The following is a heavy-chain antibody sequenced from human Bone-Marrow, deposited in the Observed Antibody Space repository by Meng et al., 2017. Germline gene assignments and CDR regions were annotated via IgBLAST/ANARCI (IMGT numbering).Heavy chain of an antibody. D-gene: IGHD3-22*01. CDR3: AAGAHYDSSAQTGAFDI. CDR1: GYTFTSYA. J-gene: IGHJ3*02. V-gene: IGHV1-3*01. CDR2: SNAGNGNT. Sequence: ASVKVSCKASGYTFTSYAMHWVRQAPGQRLEWMGWSNAGNGNTKYSQKFQGRVTITTDESTSTAYMELSSLRSEDTAVYYCAAGAHYDSSAQTGAFDIWGQGTMVTVSS.